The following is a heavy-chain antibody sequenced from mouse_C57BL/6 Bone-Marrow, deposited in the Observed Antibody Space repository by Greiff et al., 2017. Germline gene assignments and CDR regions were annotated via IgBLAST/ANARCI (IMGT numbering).Heavy chain of an antibody. D-gene: IGHD1-1*01. CDR3: TKDYYGSRGRFAY. Sequence: EVQLQQSGAELVRPGASVKLSCTASGFNIKDDYMHWVKQRPEQGLEWIGWIDPENGDTEYASQFQGKATITADTSSNTAYLQLSSLTSEDTAVYYCTKDYYGSRGRFAYGGQGTLVTVAA. CDR2: IDPENGDT. V-gene: IGHV14-4*01. CDR1: GFNIKDDY. J-gene: IGHJ3*01.